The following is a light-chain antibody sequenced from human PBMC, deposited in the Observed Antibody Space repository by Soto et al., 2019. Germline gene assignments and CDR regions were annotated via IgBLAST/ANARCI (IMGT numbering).Light chain of an antibody. J-gene: IGKJ2*01. CDR2: GAS. V-gene: IGKV1-33*01. CDR1: QASNND. CDR3: QQYDNVPT. Sequence: DIQMTQSPSSLSASVGDRVTINCQASQASNNDLTWYQQKPGQPPKLLIYGASILETGVPSRFSGSGSGKHFTFTISSLQPEDIATYYCQQYDNVPTFGQGTKLEMK.